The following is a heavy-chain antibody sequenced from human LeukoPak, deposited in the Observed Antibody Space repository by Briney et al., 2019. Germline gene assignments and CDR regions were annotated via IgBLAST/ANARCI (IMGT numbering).Heavy chain of an antibody. Sequence: GGSLRLSCKASGGTFSSYAISWVRQAPGQGLEWVGRIIPILGIANYAQKFQGRVTITADKSTSTAYMELSSLGFEDTAVYYCARGSRVRKDIWGQGTMVTVSS. CDR2: IIPILGIA. CDR1: GGTFSSYA. V-gene: IGHV1-69*04. J-gene: IGHJ3*02. CDR3: ARGSRVRKDI.